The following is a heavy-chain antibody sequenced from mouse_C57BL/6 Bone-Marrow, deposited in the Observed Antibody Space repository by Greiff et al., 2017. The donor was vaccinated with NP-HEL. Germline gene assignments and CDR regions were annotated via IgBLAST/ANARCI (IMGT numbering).Heavy chain of an antibody. CDR2: ISYDGSN. D-gene: IGHD1-1*01. Sequence: EVKLLESGPGLVKPSQSLSLTCSVTGYSITSGYYWNWIRQFPGNKLEWMGYISYDGSNNYNPSLKNRISITRDTSKNQFFLKLNSVTTEDTATYYCARDTTTLDYWGQGTSVTVSS. CDR1: GYSITSGYY. CDR3: ARDTTTLDY. V-gene: IGHV3-6*01. J-gene: IGHJ4*01.